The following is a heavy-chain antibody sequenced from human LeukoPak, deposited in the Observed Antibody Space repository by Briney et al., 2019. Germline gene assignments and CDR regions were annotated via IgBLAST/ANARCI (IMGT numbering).Heavy chain of an antibody. CDR1: GGTFSSYA. J-gene: IGHJ5*02. D-gene: IGHD2-15*01. CDR3: ARAVTCSGGNCYSYWFDP. V-gene: IGHV1-18*01. Sequence: ASVKVSCKASGGTFSSYAISWVRQAPGQGLEWMGWISAYNGNTYYAQKLQGRVTMTTDTSTSTAYMELRSLRSDDTAVYYCARAVTCSGGNCYSYWFDPWGQGTLVTVSS. CDR2: ISAYNGNT.